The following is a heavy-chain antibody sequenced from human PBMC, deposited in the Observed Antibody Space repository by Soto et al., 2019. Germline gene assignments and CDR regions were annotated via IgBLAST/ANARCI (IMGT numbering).Heavy chain of an antibody. V-gene: IGHV3-23*01. CDR1: GFTFSSYA. CDR3: AKDKHGGRGYSYTFDY. D-gene: IGHD5-18*01. CDR2: ISGSGGST. Sequence: GGSLRLSCAASGFTFSSYAMSWVRQAPGKGLEWVSAISGSGGSTYYADSVKGRFTISRDNSKNTLYLQMNSLRAEDTAVYYCAKDKHGGRGYSYTFDYWGQGTLVTVSS. J-gene: IGHJ4*02.